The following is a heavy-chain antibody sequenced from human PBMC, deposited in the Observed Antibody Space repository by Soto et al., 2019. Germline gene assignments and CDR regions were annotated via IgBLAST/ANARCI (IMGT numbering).Heavy chain of an antibody. J-gene: IGHJ4*02. CDR3: ARRAVGTTVPLFGY. CDR2: LNSGNGDT. Sequence: QAQLVQSGAEVRKPGASVKVSCQASGYTFTTYAIHWVRQAPGQRLEWMGWLNSGNGDTKYSQKFQDRVTFTRDTSASTAYMELSSLRSEDTAVYYCARRAVGTTVPLFGYWGQGTLITVSS. CDR1: GYTFTTYA. D-gene: IGHD1-1*01. V-gene: IGHV1-3*01.